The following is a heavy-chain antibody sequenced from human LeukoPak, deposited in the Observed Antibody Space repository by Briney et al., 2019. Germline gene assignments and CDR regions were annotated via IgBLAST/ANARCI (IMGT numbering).Heavy chain of an antibody. CDR3: ARITKVHDAFDI. CDR2: IYYSGST. D-gene: IGHD1-1*01. CDR1: GGSISSYY. Sequence: SETLPLTCTVSGGSISSYYWSWIRQPPGKGLEWIGYIYYSGSTNYNPSLKSRVTISVDTSKNQFSLKLSSVTAADTAVYYCARITKVHDAFDIWGQGTMVTVSS. J-gene: IGHJ3*02. V-gene: IGHV4-59*01.